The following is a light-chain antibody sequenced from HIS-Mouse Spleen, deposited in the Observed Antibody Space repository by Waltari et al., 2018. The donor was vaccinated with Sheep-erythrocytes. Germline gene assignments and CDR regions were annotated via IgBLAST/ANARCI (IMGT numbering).Light chain of an antibody. CDR3: QQFNNYPRT. J-gene: IGKJ1*01. CDR2: DAS. V-gene: IGKV1-33*01. CDR1: QDISNY. Sequence: DIQMTQSPSSLSASVGDRVTITCQASQDISNYLNWYQQKPGKAPKLLIYDASNLETGVPSRLSGSGSGTDFTFTISSLQPEDFATYYCQQFNNYPRTFGQGTKVEIK.